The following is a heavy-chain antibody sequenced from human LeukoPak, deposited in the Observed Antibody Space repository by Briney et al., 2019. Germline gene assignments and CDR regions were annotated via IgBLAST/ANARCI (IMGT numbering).Heavy chain of an antibody. CDR2: IYHTGNT. Sequence: SETLSLTCAVSGGSITSSGWWSWVRQPPGKGLEWIAEIYHTGNTNYNPSLKSRVTISVDKSKNQFSLRVTSLTAADTAVYYCARGSRTFGVVVVVATAGDAFDIWGQGTMVTVSS. CDR3: ARGSRTFGVVVVVATAGDAFDI. CDR1: GGSITSSGW. V-gene: IGHV4-4*02. J-gene: IGHJ3*02. D-gene: IGHD2-15*01.